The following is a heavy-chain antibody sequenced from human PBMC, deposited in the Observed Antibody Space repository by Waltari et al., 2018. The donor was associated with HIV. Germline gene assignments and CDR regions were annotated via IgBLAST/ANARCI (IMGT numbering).Heavy chain of an antibody. CDR1: GDSVPLDSVA. CDR3: ARDSNGLDY. J-gene: IGHJ4*02. V-gene: IGHV6-1*02. D-gene: IGHD4-4*01. Sequence: HVQLLHSGPGLVTCSQTLSLTCAISGDSVPLDSVAGDWIRLSPSGGLEWLGRTCQRSKWYQHCAPSVRGRIRVDVDPSVDHFSVYLDSVTPDDTAVYYCARDSNGLDYWGQGTVVTVSS. CDR2: TCQRSKWYQ.